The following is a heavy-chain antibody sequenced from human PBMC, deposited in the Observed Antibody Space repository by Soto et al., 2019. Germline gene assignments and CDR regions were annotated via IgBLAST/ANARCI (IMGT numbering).Heavy chain of an antibody. Sequence: SETLSLTCAVYGLSFSCYYLILIRQPPGKGLEWIGEINHSGSTNYNPSLKSRVTISVDTSKNQFSLKLSSVTAADTAVYYCARSNPPLGGMDVWGQGTTVTVSS. CDR2: INHSGST. CDR3: ARSNPPLGGMDV. J-gene: IGHJ6*02. CDR1: GLSFSCYY. V-gene: IGHV4-34*01.